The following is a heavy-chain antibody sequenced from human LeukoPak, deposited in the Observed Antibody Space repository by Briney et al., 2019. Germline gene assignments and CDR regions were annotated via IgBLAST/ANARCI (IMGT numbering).Heavy chain of an antibody. CDR2: IHTSGST. Sequence: ESSETLSLTCTVSDISISSYYWNWIRQPAGKGLEWIGRIHTSGSTKYNPSLKSRVTISVDTSKNQFSLKLSSVTAADTAVYYCARVLVGATPPNYYYYMDVWGKGTTVTISS. CDR1: DISISSYY. D-gene: IGHD1-26*01. CDR3: ARVLVGATPPNYYYYMDV. J-gene: IGHJ6*03. V-gene: IGHV4-4*07.